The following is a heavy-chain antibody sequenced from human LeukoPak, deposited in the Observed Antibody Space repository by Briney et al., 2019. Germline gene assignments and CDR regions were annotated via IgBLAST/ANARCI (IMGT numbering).Heavy chain of an antibody. D-gene: IGHD6-6*01. V-gene: IGHV4-59*08. Sequence: SETLSLTCTVSGVSIRSYYWTWVRQPPGKGLEWVGYIYYSGSTNYNPSLKSRVTISGDTSKNQFSLKLSSVTAADTAVYYCARRYKYSTSSDAFDIWGQGTMVTVSS. CDR2: IYYSGST. CDR3: ARRYKYSTSSDAFDI. CDR1: GVSIRSYY. J-gene: IGHJ3*02.